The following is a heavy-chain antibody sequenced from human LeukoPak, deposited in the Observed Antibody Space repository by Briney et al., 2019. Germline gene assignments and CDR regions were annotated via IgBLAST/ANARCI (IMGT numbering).Heavy chain of an antibody. J-gene: IGHJ5*02. CDR2: IYYSGST. CDR1: GGSISSYY. Sequence: PSETLSLTCTVSGGSISSYYWSWIRQPPGKGLEWIGYIYYSGSTNYNPSLKSRVTISVDRSKNQFSLKLSSVTAADTAVYYCATGVRGVIPFDPWGQGTLVTVSS. V-gene: IGHV4-59*12. CDR3: ATGVRGVIPFDP. D-gene: IGHD3-10*01.